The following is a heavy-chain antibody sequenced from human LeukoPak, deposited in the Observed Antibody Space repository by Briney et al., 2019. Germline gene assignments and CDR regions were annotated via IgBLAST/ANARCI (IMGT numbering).Heavy chain of an antibody. CDR3: AKESLVVVAVPDAFDI. CDR1: GFTFSSYD. Sequence: PGGSVRLSCAASGFTFSSYDMSWVRQAPGKGLEWVSAISGSGGSTYYADSVKGRVTISRDNSKNTLYLQMNSLRAEDTAVYYCAKESLVVVAVPDAFDIWGQGTMVTVSS. CDR2: ISGSGGST. D-gene: IGHD2-15*01. J-gene: IGHJ3*02. V-gene: IGHV3-23*01.